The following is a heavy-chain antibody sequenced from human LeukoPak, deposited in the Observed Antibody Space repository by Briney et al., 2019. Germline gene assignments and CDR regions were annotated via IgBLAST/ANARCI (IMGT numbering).Heavy chain of an antibody. D-gene: IGHD3-10*01. CDR3: VRAPNVGEMWDY. CDR1: GGSVSSGGYS. Sequence: SQTLSLTCTVSGGSVSSGGYSWSWIRQPPGKGLEWIGYIYYSGSTYSNPSLKSRVTISMDTSKNQFSLKLSSVTAADTAVYYCVRAPNVGEMWDYWGQGTLVTVSS. J-gene: IGHJ4*02. V-gene: IGHV4-30-4*07. CDR2: IYYSGST.